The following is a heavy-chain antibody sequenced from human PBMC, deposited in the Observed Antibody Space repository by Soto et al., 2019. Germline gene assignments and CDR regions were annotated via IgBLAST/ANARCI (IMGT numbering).Heavy chain of an antibody. J-gene: IGHJ6*02. CDR2: INADSGGT. CDR1: VYTFTSYA. CDR3: ARGEGILLYYYYGMDV. Sequence: ASVKVSCKASVYTFTSYAMHWVRQAPGQRLEWMGWINADSGGTKYAQKFQGRVTMTRDTSISTAYMELSRLRSDDTAVYYCARGEGILLYYYYGMDVWGQGTTVTVSS. V-gene: IGHV1-2*02. D-gene: IGHD3-10*01.